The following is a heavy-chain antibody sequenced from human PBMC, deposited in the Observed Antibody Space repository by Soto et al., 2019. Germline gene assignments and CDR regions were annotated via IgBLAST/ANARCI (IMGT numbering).Heavy chain of an antibody. CDR2: IIPLFNTP. Sequence: SVNVSFKASGVAFNTYAVTWVRQAPGQGFEWMGGIIPLFNTPDYAQNFQGRLTITADESTSTVFLELSGLSSEDTAVYFCALANKWELLGYFYGMDVWGHGTMVTVSS. J-gene: IGHJ6*02. CDR3: ALANKWELLGYFYGMDV. V-gene: IGHV1-69*13. D-gene: IGHD1-26*01. CDR1: GVAFNTYA.